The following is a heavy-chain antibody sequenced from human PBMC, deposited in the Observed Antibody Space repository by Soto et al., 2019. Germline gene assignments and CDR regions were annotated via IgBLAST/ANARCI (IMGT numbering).Heavy chain of an antibody. CDR2: ISSSSIYI. V-gene: IGHV3-21*01. J-gene: IGHJ4*02. Sequence: EVQLVESGGGLVKPGGSLRLSCAASGFTFSSYSMNWVRQAPGKGLEWVSSISSSSIYIYYADSVKGRFTISRDNAKYSLSLQMNSLRAEDTAVYYCARAPYYYDSSVYWAYWGQGTLVTVSS. CDR3: ARAPYYYDSSVYWAY. CDR1: GFTFSSYS. D-gene: IGHD3-22*01.